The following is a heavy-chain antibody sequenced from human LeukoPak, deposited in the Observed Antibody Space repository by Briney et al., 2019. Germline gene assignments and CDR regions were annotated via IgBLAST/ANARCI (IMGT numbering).Heavy chain of an antibody. V-gene: IGHV4-59*01. CDR1: GGSLSSYY. Sequence: SETLSLTCTVSGGSLSSYYWSWIRQPPGKGLEWIGYIYYSGSTNYNPSLKSRVTISVDTSKNQFSLKLSSVTAADTAVYYCARGGQLEQLGYWGQGTLVTVSS. CDR3: ARGGQLEQLGY. J-gene: IGHJ4*02. CDR2: IYYSGST. D-gene: IGHD1-1*01.